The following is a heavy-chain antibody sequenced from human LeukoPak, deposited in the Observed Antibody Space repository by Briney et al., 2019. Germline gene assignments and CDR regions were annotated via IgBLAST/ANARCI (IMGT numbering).Heavy chain of an antibody. D-gene: IGHD3-22*01. Sequence: SETLSLTCTVSGGSISSYYWSWIRQPPGKGLEWIGYIYYSGSTNYNPSLKSRVTISVDTSKNQFSLKLSSVTAADTAVYYCARAMATYYYDSSGLYYFDYWGRGTLVTVSS. CDR2: IYYSGST. J-gene: IGHJ4*02. V-gene: IGHV4-59*01. CDR1: GGSISSYY. CDR3: ARAMATYYYDSSGLYYFDY.